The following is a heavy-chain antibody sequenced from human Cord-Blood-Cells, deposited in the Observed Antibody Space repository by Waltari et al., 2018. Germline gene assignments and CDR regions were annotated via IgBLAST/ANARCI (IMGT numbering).Heavy chain of an antibody. Sequence: EVQLVESGGGLVQPGGSLRLCCAASVFTFSSHWMSCVREAPGKGLEWVANIKQDGSEKYYVDSVKGRFTISRDNAKNSLYLQMNSLRAEDTAVYYCARVGGSGLKYYFDYWGQGTLVTVSS. V-gene: IGHV3-7*01. D-gene: IGHD3-16*01. CDR1: VFTFSSHW. CDR3: ARVGGSGLKYYFDY. J-gene: IGHJ4*02. CDR2: IKQDGSEK.